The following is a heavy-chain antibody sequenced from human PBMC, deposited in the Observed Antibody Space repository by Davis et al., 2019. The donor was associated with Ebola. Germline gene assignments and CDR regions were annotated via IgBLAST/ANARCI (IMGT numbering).Heavy chain of an antibody. V-gene: IGHV3-7*03. D-gene: IGHD3-3*01. J-gene: IGHJ4*02. Sequence: PGGSLRLSCAASGFTFSSYWMSWVRQAPGKGLEWVANIKQDGSEKYYVDSVKGRFTISRDNAKNSLYLQMNSLRAEDTAVEYCAREGTNYDFRGLLDYWGQGTLVTVSS. CDR3: AREGTNYDFRGLLDY. CDR1: GFTFSSYW. CDR2: IKQDGSEK.